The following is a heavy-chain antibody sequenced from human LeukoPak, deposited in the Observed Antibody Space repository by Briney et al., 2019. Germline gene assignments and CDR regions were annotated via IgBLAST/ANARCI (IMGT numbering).Heavy chain of an antibody. CDR2: IKQEGSEK. J-gene: IGHJ4*02. CDR3: ARGGYYGSGSKSHY. D-gene: IGHD3-10*01. V-gene: IGHV3-7*01. CDR1: GFRFSSYW. Sequence: GGSLRLSCAASGFRFSSYWMSWVRQAPGKGLEWVANIKQEGSEKYYVDSVKGRFTISRDNAKNSLYLQMNSLRAEDTAVYYCARGGYYGSGSKSHYWGQGTLVTVSS.